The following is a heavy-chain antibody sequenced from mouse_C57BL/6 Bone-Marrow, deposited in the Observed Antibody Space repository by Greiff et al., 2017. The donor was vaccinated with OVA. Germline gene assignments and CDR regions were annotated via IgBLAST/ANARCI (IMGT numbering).Heavy chain of an antibody. V-gene: IGHV1-64*01. CDR1: GYTFTSYW. CDR2: IPPNSGST. J-gene: IGHJ3*01. D-gene: IGHD2-3*01. Sequence: QVQLQQPGAELVKPGASVKLSCKASGYTFTSYWMHWVKQRPGQGLEWIGMIPPNSGSTNYNEKFKSKATLTVDKSSRTAYMQLSSLTSEDAAVYYWARRGYDGYYSWFAYWGQGTLVTVSA. CDR3: ARRGYDGYYSWFAY.